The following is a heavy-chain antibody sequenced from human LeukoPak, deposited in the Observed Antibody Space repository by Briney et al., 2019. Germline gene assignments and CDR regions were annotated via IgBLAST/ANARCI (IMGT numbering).Heavy chain of an antibody. D-gene: IGHD3-10*01. CDR1: GYTFTGYY. V-gene: IGHV1-2*02. J-gene: IGHJ4*02. CDR3: ARAIDYGSGSYLLDY. CDR2: INPNSGGT. Sequence: ASVKVSGKASGYTFTGYYMHWVRQAPGQGLEWMGGINPNSGGTNYPQKFQGRVTMTRDTSISTAYMELSRLRSDDTAVYYCARAIDYGSGSYLLDYWGQGTLVTVSS.